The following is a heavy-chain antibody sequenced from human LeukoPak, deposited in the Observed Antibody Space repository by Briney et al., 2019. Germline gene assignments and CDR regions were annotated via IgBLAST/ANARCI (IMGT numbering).Heavy chain of an antibody. J-gene: IGHJ4*02. CDR3: ASDADYGDYVAPFDY. CDR1: GGTFSSYA. Sequence: GASVKVSYKASGGTFSSYAISWVRQAPGQGLEWMGGIIPIFGTANYAQKFQGRVTITADESTSTAYMELSSLRSEDTAVYYCASDADYGDYVAPFDYWGQGTLVTVSS. CDR2: IIPIFGTA. V-gene: IGHV1-69*13. D-gene: IGHD4-17*01.